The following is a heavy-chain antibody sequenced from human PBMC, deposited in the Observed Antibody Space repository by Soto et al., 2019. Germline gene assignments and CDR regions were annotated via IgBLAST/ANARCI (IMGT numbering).Heavy chain of an antibody. CDR3: ARHSGSYTKGQSYYFDY. Sequence: TLSLTCTVSGGSISSGGYSWSWIRQSPEKGLEWLGCIYPTGSTYYHPSLKSRVTISVDTSKNQFSLKLSSVTAAETAVYYCARHSGSYTKGQSYYFDYWGQGTLVTVSA. V-gene: IGHV4-30-2*06. CDR2: IYPTGST. J-gene: IGHJ4*02. D-gene: IGHD1-26*01. CDR1: GGSISSGGYS.